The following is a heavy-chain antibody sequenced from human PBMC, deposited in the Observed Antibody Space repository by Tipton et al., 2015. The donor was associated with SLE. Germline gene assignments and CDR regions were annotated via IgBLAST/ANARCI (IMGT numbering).Heavy chain of an antibody. D-gene: IGHD3-3*01. CDR2: IHTSGST. J-gene: IGHJ4*02. CDR3: ARSAIFGVIMGGYFDY. Sequence: TLSLTCTVSGGSISGSSYYWSWIRQPAGKGLEWIGHIHTSGSTNYNPSLKSRVTMSVDTSKNRFSLKLSSVTAADTAVYYCARSAIFGVIMGGYFDYWGQGTLVTVSS. V-gene: IGHV4-61*09. CDR1: GGSISGSSYY.